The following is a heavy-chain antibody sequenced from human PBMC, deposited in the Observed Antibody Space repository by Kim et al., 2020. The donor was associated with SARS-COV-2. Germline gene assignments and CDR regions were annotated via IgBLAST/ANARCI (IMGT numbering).Heavy chain of an antibody. Sequence: ASVKVSCKISGYTLTEVSIHWVRQAPGKGLEWMGGFNPEDGERISAQNLQGRLTMTEDTSTDTTYMELTSLRSDDTAVYYCHGAGNLYADYWGQGTLVTV. V-gene: IGHV1-24*01. CDR1: GYTLTEVS. CDR3: HGAGNLYADY. J-gene: IGHJ4*02. D-gene: IGHD3-10*01. CDR2: FNPEDGER.